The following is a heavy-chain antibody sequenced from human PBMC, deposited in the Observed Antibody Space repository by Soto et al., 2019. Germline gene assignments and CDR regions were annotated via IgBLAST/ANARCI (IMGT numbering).Heavy chain of an antibody. V-gene: IGHV4-34*01. CDR3: ARALGRVRGVRNNWFDP. Sequence: QVQLQQWGAGLLKPSETLSLTCAVYGGSFSGYYWSWIRQPPGKGLEWIGEINHSGSTNYNPSLKSRVTISVDTSKNQFSLKLSSVTAADTAVYYCARALGRVRGVRNNWFDPWDQGTLVTVSS. CDR1: GGSFSGYY. D-gene: IGHD3-10*01. CDR2: INHSGST. J-gene: IGHJ5*02.